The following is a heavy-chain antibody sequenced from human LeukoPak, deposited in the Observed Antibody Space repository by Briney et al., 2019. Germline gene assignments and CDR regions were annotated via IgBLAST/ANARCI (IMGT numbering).Heavy chain of an antibody. CDR2: IYPGDSDT. D-gene: IGHD3-9*01. J-gene: IGHJ4*02. Sequence: GESLKISCKGSGYSFTSYWIGWVRQMPGKGLEWMGIIYPGDSDTRYSPSFQGQVTISADKSISTAYLQWSSLKASDTAMYYCASSTSGGLLRYFDWLYWGQGTLVTVSS. CDR1: GYSFTSYW. V-gene: IGHV5-51*01. CDR3: ASSTSGGLLRYFDWLY.